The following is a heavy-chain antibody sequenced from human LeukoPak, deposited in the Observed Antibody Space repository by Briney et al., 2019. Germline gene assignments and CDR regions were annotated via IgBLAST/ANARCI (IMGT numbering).Heavy chain of an antibody. CDR2: IYPGDSGT. Sequence: GESLKISCKGSGYDFTTYWIGWVRQMPGKGLEWMGIIYPGDSGTRYSPSFQGQVTISADKSISSAYLQWSSLKASDTAMYYCARHRTAAGGDGRRLEYWGHGTLVTVSS. V-gene: IGHV5-51*01. J-gene: IGHJ4*01. D-gene: IGHD2-21*02. CDR1: GYDFTTYW. CDR3: ARHRTAAGGDGRRLEY.